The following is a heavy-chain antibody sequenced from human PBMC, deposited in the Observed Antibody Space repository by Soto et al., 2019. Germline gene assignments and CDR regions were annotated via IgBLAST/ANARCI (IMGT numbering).Heavy chain of an antibody. CDR1: GGSISSSAYY. J-gene: IGHJ4*02. Sequence: QVQLQESGPGLVKPSQTLSLTCTVSGGSISSSAYYWSWIRQHPGKGLEWIGYISHSGSTYYNPSLTSRVIISVDTSKNQFSLSVTSVTAADTGVYYCAREYTYGSTFFDCWGQGALVTVSS. CDR2: ISHSGST. V-gene: IGHV4-31*03. CDR3: AREYTYGSTFFDC. D-gene: IGHD5-18*01.